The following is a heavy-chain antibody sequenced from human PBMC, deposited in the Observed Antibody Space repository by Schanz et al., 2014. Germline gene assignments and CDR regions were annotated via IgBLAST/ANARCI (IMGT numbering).Heavy chain of an antibody. CDR1: GGSFDTYT. CDR3: ARDQAVTGIDY. CDR2: ITPILETA. Sequence: QVPLVQSGAEVKKPGSSLKVPCKASGGSFDTYTIAWVRQAPGQGLEYMGRITPILETANYAQKFQGRVTITADKSTGTVYMELSGLGPDDTAVYYCARDQAVTGIDYWGQGTQVTVSS. D-gene: IGHD4-4*01. J-gene: IGHJ4*02. V-gene: IGHV1-69*08.